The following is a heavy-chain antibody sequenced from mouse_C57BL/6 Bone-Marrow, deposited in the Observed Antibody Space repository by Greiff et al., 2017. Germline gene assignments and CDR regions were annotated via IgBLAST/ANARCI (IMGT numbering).Heavy chain of an antibody. J-gene: IGHJ4*01. V-gene: IGHV5S21*01. CDR1: GFTFSSYA. Sequence: EVKLVESGAGLVKPGGSLKLSCAASGFTFSSYAMSWVRQTPEQRLEWVAYISSGGDYIYYADTVKGRFTISRDNARNTLYLQMSSLTSEDTAMYYGICGRPRNCSMDYWGQGTSVTVSS. CDR3: ICGRPRNCSMDY. D-gene: IGHD4-1*01. CDR2: ISSGGDYI.